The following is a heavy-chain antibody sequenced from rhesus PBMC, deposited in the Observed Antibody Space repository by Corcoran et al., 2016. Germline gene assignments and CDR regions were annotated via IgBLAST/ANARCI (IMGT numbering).Heavy chain of an antibody. D-gene: IGHD4-29*01. Sequence: QVQLQESGPGLVKPSETLSLTCAVSGASISSYWWSWIRQPPGKGLAWIGEINGNSGSTYTHPSLTGRVSIYKDASKTQFSLKLTSVTAAATAVYYCGRNYGSRLKSLNSLDVWGRGVLVTVSS. J-gene: IGHJ5-2*02. CDR3: GRNYGSRLKSLNSLDV. CDR1: GASISSYW. CDR2: INGNSGST. V-gene: IGHV4-80*01.